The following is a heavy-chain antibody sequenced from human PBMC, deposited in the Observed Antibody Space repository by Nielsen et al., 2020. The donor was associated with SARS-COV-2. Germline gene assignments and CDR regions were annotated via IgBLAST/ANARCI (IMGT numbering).Heavy chain of an antibody. V-gene: IGHV1-69*13. CDR1: GGTFSSYA. CDR3: ARDPVYSSSVNFDY. CDR2: IIPIFGTA. Sequence: SVKVSCKASGGTFSSYAISWERQAPGQGLEWMGGIIPIFGTANYAQKFQGRVTITADESTSTAYMELSSLRSEDTAVYYCARDPVYSSSVNFDYWGQGTLVTVSS. J-gene: IGHJ4*02. D-gene: IGHD6-6*01.